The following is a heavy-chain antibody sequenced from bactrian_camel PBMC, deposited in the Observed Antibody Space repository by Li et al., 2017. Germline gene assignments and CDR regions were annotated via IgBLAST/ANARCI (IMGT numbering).Heavy chain of an antibody. D-gene: IGHD3*01. CDR1: GSTFDGGE. CDR3: APVGVIKGLGVRTCDELAGF. V-gene: IGHV3S55*01. Sequence: HVQLVESGGGSVQAGGSLRLSCTAPGSTFDGGEMGWYRQDPGNECELVATISSDGDTYYADAVKGRFSISRDNAKNTVYLQMNSLKPEDTADYYCAPVGVIKGLGVRTCDELAGFWGQGTQVTVS. CDR2: ISSDGDT. J-gene: IGHJ6*01.